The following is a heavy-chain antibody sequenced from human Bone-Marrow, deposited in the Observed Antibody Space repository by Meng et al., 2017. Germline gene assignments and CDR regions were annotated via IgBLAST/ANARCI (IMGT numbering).Heavy chain of an antibody. V-gene: IGHV3-9*01. Sequence: SLKSSCAASGFTFGHYAMHWVRQAPGRGLEWVSGINWNSDYTAYADSVKGRFTISRDNAESSLYLHMDSLRPDDTAFYYCTKDNVDSITTFFDYWGPGTLVTVSS. CDR1: GFTFGHYA. CDR2: INWNSDYT. CDR3: TKDNVDSITTFFDY. J-gene: IGHJ4*02. D-gene: IGHD4-11*01.